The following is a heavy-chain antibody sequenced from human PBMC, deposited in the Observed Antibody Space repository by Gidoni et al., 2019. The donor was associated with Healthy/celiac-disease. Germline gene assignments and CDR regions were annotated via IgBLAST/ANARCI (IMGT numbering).Heavy chain of an antibody. CDR1: GFTFSSYS. CDR3: ARDLDYYDSSVSYYGMDV. J-gene: IGHJ6*02. D-gene: IGHD3-22*01. Sequence: EVQLVESGGGLVKPGGSLRLSCAASGFTFSSYSMNWVRQAPGKGLEWVSSISSSSSYIYYADSVKGRFTISRDNAKNSLYLQMNSLRAEDTAVYYCARDLDYYDSSVSYYGMDVWGQGTTVTVSS. CDR2: ISSSSSYI. V-gene: IGHV3-21*01.